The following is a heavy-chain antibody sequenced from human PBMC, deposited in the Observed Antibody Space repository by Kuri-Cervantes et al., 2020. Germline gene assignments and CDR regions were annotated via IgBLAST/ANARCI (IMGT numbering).Heavy chain of an antibody. V-gene: IGHV3-11*01. CDR1: GFTFSDYY. J-gene: IGHJ4*02. CDR3: ARDKGLGYDSSGYSILYYFDY. D-gene: IGHD3-22*01. CDR2: ISSSGSTI. Sequence: GESLKISCAASGFTFSDYYMSWIRQAPGKGLEWVSYISSSGSTIYYADSVKGRFTISRDNAKNSLYLQMNSLRAEDTAVYYCARDKGLGYDSSGYSILYYFDYWGQGTLVTVSS.